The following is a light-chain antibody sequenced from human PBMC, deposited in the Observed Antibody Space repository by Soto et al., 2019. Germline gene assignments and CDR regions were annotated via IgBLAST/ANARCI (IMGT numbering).Light chain of an antibody. Sequence: DIQMTQSPSTLSASVGDRVTITCRASQSISSWLAWYQQKPGKAPKLLIYDASSLESGVPPRFSGSGSGTEFTLTISSLQPDDCATYYCQQYDNYLWTFGQGTKVDI. V-gene: IGKV1-5*01. J-gene: IGKJ1*01. CDR1: QSISSW. CDR2: DAS. CDR3: QQYDNYLWT.